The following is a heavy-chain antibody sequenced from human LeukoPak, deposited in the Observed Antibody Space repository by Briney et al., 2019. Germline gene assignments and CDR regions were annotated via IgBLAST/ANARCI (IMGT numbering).Heavy chain of an antibody. J-gene: IGHJ4*02. CDR2: IYYSGSGST. CDR1: GGSISSYY. D-gene: IGHD1-1*01. V-gene: IGHV4-59*01. Sequence: PSETLFLTCTVSGGSISSYYWSWIRQPPGKGLEWIGYIYYSGSGSTNYNPSLKSRVTISVDTSKNQFSLKLSSVTAADTAVYYCARGEYSGSDWGQGTLVTVSS. CDR3: ARGEYSGSD.